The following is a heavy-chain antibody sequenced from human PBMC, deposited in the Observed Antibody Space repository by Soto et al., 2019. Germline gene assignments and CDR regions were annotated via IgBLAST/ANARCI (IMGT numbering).Heavy chain of an antibody. CDR1: GFTVSSNY. CDR3: ARNLVLLDSSGYYGDNWFDP. J-gene: IGHJ5*02. CDR2: IYSGGST. V-gene: IGHV3-53*01. Sequence: TGGSLRLSCAASGFTVSSNYMSWVRQAPGKGLEWVSVIYSGGSTYYADSVKGRFTISRDKSKNTLYLQMNSLRAEDTAVYYCARNLVLLDSSGYYGDNWFDPWGQGTLVTVSS. D-gene: IGHD3-22*01.